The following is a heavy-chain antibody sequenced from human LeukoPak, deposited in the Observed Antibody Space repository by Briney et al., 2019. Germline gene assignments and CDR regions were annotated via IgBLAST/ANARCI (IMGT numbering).Heavy chain of an antibody. D-gene: IGHD3-3*01. J-gene: IGHJ5*02. V-gene: IGHV1-2*02. CDR1: GHTFTVYY. Sequence: ASVRVSCKASGHTFTVYYMHWVRQAPGQGLEWMGWINPNSGGTNYAQKFQGRVTMTRDTSISTAYMELSRLRSDDTAVYYCARLSLWSGYYLFDPWGQGTLVTVSS. CDR3: ARLSLWSGYYLFDP. CDR2: INPNSGGT.